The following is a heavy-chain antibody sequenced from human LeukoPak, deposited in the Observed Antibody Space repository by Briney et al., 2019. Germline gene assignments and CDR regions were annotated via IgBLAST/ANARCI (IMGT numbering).Heavy chain of an antibody. Sequence: PSETLSLTCTVSGGSISSYYWSWFRQPPGKGLEWIGYIYYSGSTNYNPSLRSRVTISVDTSNDHFSLKLSSVTAADTAVYYCARGGWSLDLWGRGTLVTVSS. CDR2: IYYSGST. V-gene: IGHV4-59*01. CDR3: ARGGWSLDL. D-gene: IGHD3-16*01. J-gene: IGHJ2*01. CDR1: GGSISSYY.